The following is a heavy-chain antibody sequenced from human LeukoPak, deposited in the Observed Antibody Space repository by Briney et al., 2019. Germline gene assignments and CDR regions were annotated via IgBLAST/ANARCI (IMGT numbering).Heavy chain of an antibody. J-gene: IGHJ6*02. D-gene: IGHD3-22*01. CDR1: GFTFDDYA. Sequence: PGRSLRLSCAASGFTFDDYAMHWVRQAPGKGLEWVSGISWNSGSIGYADSVKGRFTISRDNAQNSLYLQMERLRAEDTALYYCGKGIYYYGSSGFCLDFYGIDLWGQGTTVTVSS. V-gene: IGHV3-9*01. CDR3: GKGIYYYGSSGFCLDFYGIDL. CDR2: ISWNSGSI.